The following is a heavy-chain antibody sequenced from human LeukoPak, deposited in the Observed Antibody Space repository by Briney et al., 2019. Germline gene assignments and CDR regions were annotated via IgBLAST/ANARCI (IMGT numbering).Heavy chain of an antibody. Sequence: ASVKVSCKASGYTFTGYYMHWVRQAPGQGLELMGWINPNSGGTNYALKFQGRVTMTRDTSISTAYMELSRLRSDDTAVYYCARFSSGWSFDYWGQGTLVTVSS. V-gene: IGHV1-2*02. D-gene: IGHD6-19*01. CDR2: INPNSGGT. CDR3: ARFSSGWSFDY. J-gene: IGHJ4*02. CDR1: GYTFTGYY.